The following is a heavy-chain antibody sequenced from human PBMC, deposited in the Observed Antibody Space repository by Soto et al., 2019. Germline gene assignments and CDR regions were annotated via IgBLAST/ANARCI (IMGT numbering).Heavy chain of an antibody. V-gene: IGHV4-34*01. J-gene: IGHJ5*02. CDR3: ATANWSHHYFDP. CDR2: INHSGST. Sequence: SETLSLTCAVYGGSFSGYYWSWLRQPPGKGLEWIGEINHSGSTNYNPSLKSRVTISVDTSKNQFSLKVTSVTAADTAVYYCATANWSHHYFDPWGQGTLVTVSS. D-gene: IGHD1-1*01. CDR1: GGSFSGYY.